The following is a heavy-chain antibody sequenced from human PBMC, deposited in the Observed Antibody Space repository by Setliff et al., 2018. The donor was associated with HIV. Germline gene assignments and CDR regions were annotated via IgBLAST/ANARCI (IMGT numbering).Heavy chain of an antibody. J-gene: IGHJ6*03. D-gene: IGHD3-10*01. CDR2: IHIDGSTT. Sequence: GESLKISCAASGFTFSSYWMHWVRQPPGKGLVWVSRIHIDGSTTSYAGSVKGRFTISRDNAKNTLYLQMNSLRAEDTAVYFCARDPTTPLWFGNYPMDVWGKGTTVTVSS. V-gene: IGHV3-74*01. CDR1: GFTFSSYW. CDR3: ARDPTTPLWFGNYPMDV.